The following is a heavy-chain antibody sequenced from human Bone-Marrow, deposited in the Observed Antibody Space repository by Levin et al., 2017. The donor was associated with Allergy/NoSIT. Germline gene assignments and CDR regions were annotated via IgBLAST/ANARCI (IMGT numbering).Heavy chain of an antibody. V-gene: IGHV1-69*01. CDR2: IIPVYGTA. J-gene: IGHJ4*02. CDR3: ARVAIEYCSAGSCYFDY. Sequence: KISCKASGGTFSTYTFSWVRQAPGQGLEWLGGIIPVYGTAYYAQKFQGRLTLTADESTSTAYMELSSLRREDTAVYYCARVAIEYCSAGSCYFDYWGQGTLVTVSS. D-gene: IGHD2/OR15-2a*01. CDR1: GGTFSTYT.